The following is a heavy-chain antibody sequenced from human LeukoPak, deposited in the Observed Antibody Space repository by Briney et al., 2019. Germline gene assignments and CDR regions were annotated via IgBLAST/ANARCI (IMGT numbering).Heavy chain of an antibody. V-gene: IGHV3-21*01. D-gene: IGHD4-17*01. J-gene: IGHJ4*02. CDR1: GFTFSIYG. CDR2: ISSSSSYI. Sequence: AGGSLRLSCAASGFTFSIYGMHWVRQAPGKGLEWVSSISSSSSYIYYADSVKGRFTISRDNAKNSLYLQMNSLRAEDTAVYYCARDIDNYGDYIPYWGQGTLVTVSS. CDR3: ARDIDNYGDYIPY.